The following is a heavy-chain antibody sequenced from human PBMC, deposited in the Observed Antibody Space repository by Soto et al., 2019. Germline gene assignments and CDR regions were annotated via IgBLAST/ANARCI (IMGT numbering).Heavy chain of an antibody. CDR1: GGSITSDYSC. V-gene: IGHV4-30-4*01. CDR2: IFDSGTT. Sequence: SETLSLTCTVSGGSITSDYSCWSWIRQPPGEGLEWIGHIFDSGTTYTNPSLRSQVATSLDTSKNHFSLTLSSVTAADTAVYYCARGPSGDKVQYWGQGALVTVSS. J-gene: IGHJ4*02. CDR3: ARGPSGDKVQY. D-gene: IGHD7-27*01.